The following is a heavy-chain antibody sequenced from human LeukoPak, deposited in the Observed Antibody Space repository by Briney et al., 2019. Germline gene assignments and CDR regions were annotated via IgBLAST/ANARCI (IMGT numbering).Heavy chain of an antibody. J-gene: IGHJ4*02. V-gene: IGHV3-23*01. CDR2: ISGSGGST. CDR3: ANGDLGGITMIVVVIRPFDY. D-gene: IGHD3-22*01. CDR1: GFTFSSYA. Sequence: GGSLRLSCAASGFTFSSYAMSWVRQAPGKGLEWVSAISGSGGSTYYADSVKGRFTISRDNSKNTLYLQMNSLRAEDTAVYYCANGDLGGITMIVVVIRPFDYWGQGTLVTVSS.